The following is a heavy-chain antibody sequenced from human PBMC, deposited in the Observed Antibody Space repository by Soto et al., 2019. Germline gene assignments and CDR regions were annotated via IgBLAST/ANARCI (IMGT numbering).Heavy chain of an antibody. CDR3: ARDRIAVAGYYYGMDV. V-gene: IGHV4-59*01. D-gene: IGHD6-19*01. CDR2: IYYSGST. CDR1: GCSISSYY. Sequence: PSDTLSLTCTVSGCSISSYYWSWIRQPPGKGLEWIGYIYYSGSTNYNPSLKSRVTISVDTSKNQFSLKLSSVTAADTAVYYCARDRIAVAGYYYGMDVWGQGTTVTVS. J-gene: IGHJ6*02.